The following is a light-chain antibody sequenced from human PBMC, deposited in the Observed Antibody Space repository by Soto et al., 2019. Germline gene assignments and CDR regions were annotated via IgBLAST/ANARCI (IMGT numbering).Light chain of an antibody. CDR1: QGISSD. CDR2: AAS. CDR3: QQLLSYPIT. J-gene: IGKJ5*01. Sequence: DIHMTHTPSTMTGSVGDRVTITCRASQGISSDLAWYQQKPGKAPKLLIYAASTLQRGVPLRFSGSGSGTSFTLTISSLQPEDFATYYCQQLLSYPITFGQGTRLEI. V-gene: IGKV1-9*01.